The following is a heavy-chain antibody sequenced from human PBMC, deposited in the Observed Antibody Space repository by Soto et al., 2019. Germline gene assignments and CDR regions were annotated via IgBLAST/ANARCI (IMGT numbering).Heavy chain of an antibody. D-gene: IGHD6-19*01. J-gene: IGHJ4*02. Sequence: EVQLVESGGGLVQPGGSLRLSCAASGFTVSRNYMSWVRQAPGKGLEWVSVIHSGGSTYYADSVKGRFTISRDNSKNTLYLQMNSLRAEDTAVHYCARESKDSSGWYDYWGQGTLVTVSS. V-gene: IGHV3-66*01. CDR1: GFTVSRNY. CDR3: ARESKDSSGWYDY. CDR2: IHSGGST.